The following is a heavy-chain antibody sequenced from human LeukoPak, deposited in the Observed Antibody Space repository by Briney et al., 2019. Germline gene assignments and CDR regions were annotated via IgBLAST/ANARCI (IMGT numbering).Heavy chain of an antibody. D-gene: IGHD2-2*01. V-gene: IGHV3-74*01. Sequence: PGGSLRLSCAASGFTFSSYWMHWVRRAPGKGLVWVSRINSDGSSISYADSVKGRFTISRDNAKNTLFLQMSSLRVEDTAVYYCARESPSCSRCFQHWGQGTLVIVSS. CDR3: ARESPSCSRCFQH. J-gene: IGHJ1*01. CDR1: GFTFSSYW. CDR2: INSDGSSI.